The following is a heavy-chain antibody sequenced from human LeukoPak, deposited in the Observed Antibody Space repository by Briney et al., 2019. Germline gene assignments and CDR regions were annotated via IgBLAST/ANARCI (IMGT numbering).Heavy chain of an antibody. CDR3: SRESGPFCPFGY. CDR2: ISLAGQT. D-gene: IGHD1-26*01. V-gene: IGHV4/OR15-8*02. Sequence: SETLSLTCGVSGGSISGTNWWSWVRQPPGQGLEWIGEISLAGQTNYNPSLNGRVTVSLDKSSNQLSLHLTSVTAADTATYFCSRESGPFCPFGYWGQGTLVIVSS. CDR1: GGSISGTNW. J-gene: IGHJ4*02.